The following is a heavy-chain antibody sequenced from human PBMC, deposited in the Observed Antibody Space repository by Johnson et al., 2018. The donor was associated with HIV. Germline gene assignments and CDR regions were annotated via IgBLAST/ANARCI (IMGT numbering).Heavy chain of an antibody. Sequence: VQLVESGGGLVQPGRSLRLSCAPSGFTFDDYGMSWVRQAPGKGLEWVSVIYSGGRTYYADSVKGRFTISRDNAKTSLFLRMNSLKADDSAIYFCARDASPWG. CDR2: IYSGGRT. CDR3: ARDASP. V-gene: IGHV3-66*01. J-gene: IGHJ5*02. CDR1: GFTFDDYG.